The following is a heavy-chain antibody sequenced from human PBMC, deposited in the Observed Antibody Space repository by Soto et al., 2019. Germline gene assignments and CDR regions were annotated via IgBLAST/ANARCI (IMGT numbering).Heavy chain of an antibody. CDR3: ARVPDR. V-gene: IGHV4-30-2*01. CDR2: IYHSGST. D-gene: IGHD2-2*01. CDR1: GGSIHSGLNS. J-gene: IGHJ5*02. Sequence: SQTLPLTCSVAGGSIHSGLNSWTLIRQPPGKGLEWIGYIYHSGSTYYNPSLKSRVTISVDRSKNQFSLKLSSVTAADTAVYYCARVPDRWGQGTLVTVS.